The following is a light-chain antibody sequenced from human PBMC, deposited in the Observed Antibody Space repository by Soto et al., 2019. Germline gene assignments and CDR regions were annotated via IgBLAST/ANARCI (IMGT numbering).Light chain of an antibody. CDR2: DAS. Sequence: GATITITCRASQYINTWLAWYQHKPGKAPKFLIYDASSLESGVPSRFSGSGSGTEFTLTISNLQPDDFATYFCQQYNNYPRTFGQGTRLEI. J-gene: IGKJ5*01. CDR1: QYINTW. V-gene: IGKV1-5*01. CDR3: QQYNNYPRT.